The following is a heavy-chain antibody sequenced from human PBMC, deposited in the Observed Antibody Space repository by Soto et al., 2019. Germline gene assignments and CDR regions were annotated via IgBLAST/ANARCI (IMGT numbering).Heavy chain of an antibody. V-gene: IGHV1-2*04. Sequence: ASVKVSCKASGYSFTDYHIHWVRQAPGQGLEWLGRINPKSGGTSTAQKFQGWVTMTTDTSISTASMELARLTSDDTAIYYCARGDSTGCSNGVCSFFYNHDMDVWGQGTTVTVSS. J-gene: IGHJ6*02. CDR1: GYSFTDYH. CDR3: ARGDSTGCSNGVCSFFYNHDMDV. CDR2: INPKSGGT. D-gene: IGHD2-8*01.